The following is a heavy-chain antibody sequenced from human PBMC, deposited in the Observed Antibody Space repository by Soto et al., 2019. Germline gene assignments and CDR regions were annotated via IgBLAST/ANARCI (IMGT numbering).Heavy chain of an antibody. CDR1: GFTFSSYA. Sequence: GGSLRLSCAASGFTFSSYAMSWVRQAPGKGLEWVSAISGSGGSTYYADSVKGRFTISRDNSKNTLYLQMNSLRAEDTAVYYCAKDGSYCGGDCYPQYYFDYWGQGTLVTVSS. D-gene: IGHD2-21*01. CDR2: ISGSGGST. J-gene: IGHJ4*02. CDR3: AKDGSYCGGDCYPQYYFDY. V-gene: IGHV3-23*01.